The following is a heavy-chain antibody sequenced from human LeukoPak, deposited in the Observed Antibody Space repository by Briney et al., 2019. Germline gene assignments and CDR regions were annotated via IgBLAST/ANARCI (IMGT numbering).Heavy chain of an antibody. CDR3: ARGMGSYYYYYMDV. D-gene: IGHD3-10*01. J-gene: IGHJ6*03. Sequence: ASVKVSCKASGYTFTSYDINWVRQATGQGLEWMGWTNPNSGNTGYAQKFQGRVTITRNTSISTAYMELSSLRSEDTAVYYCARGMGSYYYYYMDVWGKGTTVTVSS. CDR2: TNPNSGNT. V-gene: IGHV1-8*03. CDR1: GYTFTSYD.